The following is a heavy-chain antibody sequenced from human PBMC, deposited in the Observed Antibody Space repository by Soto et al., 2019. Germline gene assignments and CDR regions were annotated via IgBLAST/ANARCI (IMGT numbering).Heavy chain of an antibody. CDR2: IYYSGST. V-gene: IGHV4-61*08. CDR3: ARDHNYDSPLDRNYYGMDV. Sequence: SETLSLTCTVSGGSISSGGYYWSWIRQHPGKGLEWIGYIYYSGSTNYNPSLKSRVTISVDTSKNQFSLKLSSVTAADTAVYYCARDHNYDSPLDRNYYGMDVWGQGTTVTVSS. J-gene: IGHJ6*02. CDR1: GGSISSGGYY. D-gene: IGHD3-22*01.